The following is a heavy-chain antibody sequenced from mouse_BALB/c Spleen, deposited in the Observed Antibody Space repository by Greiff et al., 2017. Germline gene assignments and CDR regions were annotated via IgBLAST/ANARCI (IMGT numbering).Heavy chain of an antibody. CDR1: GFSLTSYG. J-gene: IGHJ4*01. D-gene: IGHD2-14*01. V-gene: IGHV2-4-1*01. CDR2: IWSGGST. CDR3: ARNYYYGYDYYAMDY. Sequence: QVQLKESGPGLVQPSQSLSITCTVSGFSLTSYGVHWVRQSPGKGLEWLGVIWSGGSTDYNAAFISRLSISKDNSKSHVFFKMNSLQADDTAIYYCARNYYYGYDYYAMDYWGQGTSVTVSS.